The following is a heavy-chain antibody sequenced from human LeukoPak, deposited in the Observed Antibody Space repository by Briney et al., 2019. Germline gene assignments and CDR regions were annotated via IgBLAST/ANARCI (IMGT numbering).Heavy chain of an antibody. V-gene: IGHV4-61*02. J-gene: IGHJ4*02. Sequence: PSQTLSLTCTVSGGSISSGSYYWSWIRQPAGKGLEWIGRIYTSGSTNYNPSLKSRATISVDTSKTQFSLKLSSVTAADTAVYYCASEPTYSSSWYFYWGQGTLVTVSS. CDR3: ASEPTYSSSWYFY. CDR1: GGSISSGSYY. D-gene: IGHD6-13*01. CDR2: IYTSGST.